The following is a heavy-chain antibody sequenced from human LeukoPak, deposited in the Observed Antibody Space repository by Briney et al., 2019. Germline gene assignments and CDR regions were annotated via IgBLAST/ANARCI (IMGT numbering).Heavy chain of an antibody. CDR2: ISERGGST. D-gene: IGHD3-10*01. CDR3: AKRGVVIRGILVIGYHQEAYHYDF. CDR1: GISLSNYA. Sequence: GGSLRLSCVVSGISLSNYAMTWVRQAPGKGLEWVSYISERGGSTTYADSVKGRFTISRDASLNTLYLQMNNLRAEDTAVYFCAKRGVVIRGILVIGYHQEAYHYDFWGQGVLVTVSS. V-gene: IGHV3-23*01. J-gene: IGHJ4*02.